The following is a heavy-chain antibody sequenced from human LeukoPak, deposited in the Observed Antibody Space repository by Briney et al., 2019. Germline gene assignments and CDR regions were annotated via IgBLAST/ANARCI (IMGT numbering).Heavy chain of an antibody. CDR2: INHSGST. V-gene: IGHV4-34*01. CDR3: ARGLNYDLNP. J-gene: IGHJ5*02. Sequence: SETLSLTCAVNGGSFSDYFWSWIRQPPGKGLEWIGEINHSGSTNYNPSLKSRVTISVDLSENQFSLKLSSVTAADTAVYYCARGLNYDLNPWGQGTLVTVSS. D-gene: IGHD3-3*01. CDR1: GGSFSDYF.